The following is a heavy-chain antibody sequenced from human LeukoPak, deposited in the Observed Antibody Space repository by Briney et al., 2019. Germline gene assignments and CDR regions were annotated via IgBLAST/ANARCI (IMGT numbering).Heavy chain of an antibody. CDR3: ARDEVDFDNDHRFDP. J-gene: IGHJ5*02. D-gene: IGHD3-9*01. Sequence: SETLSLTCSVSGGSVSSGSYHWGWIRQPPGKGLEWIGYIYYGGNTNYNPSLKSRVTISVDTSKNQFSLKLNSVTAAGTAVYYCARDEVDFDNDHRFDPWGQGTLVTVSS. CDR2: IYYGGNT. V-gene: IGHV4-61*01. CDR1: GGSVSSGSYH.